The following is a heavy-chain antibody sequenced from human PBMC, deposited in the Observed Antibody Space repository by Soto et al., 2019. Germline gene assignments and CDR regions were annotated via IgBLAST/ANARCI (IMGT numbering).Heavy chain of an antibody. D-gene: IGHD3-10*01. CDR3: AKDPYTMVRGVIIAYFDY. CDR1: GFTFSSYA. J-gene: IGHJ4*02. Sequence: GGSLRLSCAASGFTFSSYAMSWVRQAPGKGLEWVSAISGSGGSTYYADSVKGRFTISRDNSKNTLYLQMNSLRAEDTAVYYCAKDPYTMVRGVIIAYFDYWGQGTLVTVSS. V-gene: IGHV3-23*01. CDR2: ISGSGGST.